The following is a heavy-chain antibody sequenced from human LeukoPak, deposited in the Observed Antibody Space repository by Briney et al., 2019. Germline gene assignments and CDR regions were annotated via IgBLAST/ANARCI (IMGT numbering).Heavy chain of an antibody. D-gene: IGHD2-2*01. J-gene: IGHJ4*02. CDR3: ARGPGCTSNPCPYYFYF. CDR1: GYTFTNYD. V-gene: IGHV1-8*03. Sequence: ASVSVSCTASGYTFTNYDINWVRQAPGQGLEWMGWMNPKIGNTVYTQNFQGTLTITSNTSISTAYMELSSLRSEDTAVYYCARGPGCTSNPCPYYFYFWGQGTLVTVSS. CDR2: MNPKIGNT.